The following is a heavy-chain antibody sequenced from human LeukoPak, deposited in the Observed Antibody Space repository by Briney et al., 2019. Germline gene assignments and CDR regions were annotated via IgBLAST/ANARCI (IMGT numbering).Heavy chain of an antibody. CDR3: AVYLGYQLPRDY. Sequence: GASVKVSCKASGYTFTSYYIHWLRQAPGQGLEWMAIINPSGGSTSYAQKFQGRATMTRDTSTSTVYMELSSLRSEDTAVYYCAVYLGYQLPRDYWGQGTLVTVSS. CDR1: GYTFTSYY. V-gene: IGHV1-46*01. D-gene: IGHD2-8*01. CDR2: INPSGGST. J-gene: IGHJ4*02.